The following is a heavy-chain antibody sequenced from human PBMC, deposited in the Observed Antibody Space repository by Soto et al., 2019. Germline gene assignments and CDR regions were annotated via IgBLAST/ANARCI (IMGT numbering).Heavy chain of an antibody. CDR1: GFTFSNAW. Sequence: EVQLVESGGGLVKPGGSLRLSCAASGFTFSNAWMNWVRQAPGKGLEWVGRIKSKTDGGTTDYAAPVKGRFTISRDDSKNTLYLQMNSLKTEDTAVYYCTTENPKLVRRYYYGMDVWGQGTTVTVSS. V-gene: IGHV3-15*07. CDR2: IKSKTDGGTT. D-gene: IGHD6-13*01. J-gene: IGHJ6*02. CDR3: TTENPKLVRRYYYGMDV.